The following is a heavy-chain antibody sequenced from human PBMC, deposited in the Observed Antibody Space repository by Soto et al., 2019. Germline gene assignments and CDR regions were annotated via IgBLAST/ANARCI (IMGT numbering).Heavy chain of an antibody. CDR2: LIPIFATV. V-gene: IGHV1-69*01. Sequence: QVQLVQSGSEVKKPGSSVKVSCKASGGSFSSNPISWVRQAPGQGLEWMAGLIPIFATVHYAQKFQGRVTITADESTRTAYMELTSLRSEDTAVYFCARGGRGYSSAPRYYFDYWGQGTLVTVS. CDR3: ARGGRGYSSAPRYYFDY. J-gene: IGHJ4*02. CDR1: GGSFSSNP. D-gene: IGHD5-18*01.